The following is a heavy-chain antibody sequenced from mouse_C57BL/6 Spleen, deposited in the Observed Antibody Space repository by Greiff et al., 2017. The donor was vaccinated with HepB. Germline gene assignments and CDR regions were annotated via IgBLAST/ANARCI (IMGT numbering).Heavy chain of an antibody. V-gene: IGHV8-12*01. CDR3: ARTEELGGFAY. CDR2: IYWDDDK. J-gene: IGHJ3*01. Sequence: QVTLKVSGPGILQSSQTLSLTCSFSGFSLSTSGMGVSWIRQPSGKGLEWLVHIYWDDDKRYNPSLKSRLTIPKDTSRNQVFLKITSVNTADAATYYCARTEELGGFAYWGQGTLVTVSA. CDR1: GFSLSTSGMG. D-gene: IGHD4-1*01.